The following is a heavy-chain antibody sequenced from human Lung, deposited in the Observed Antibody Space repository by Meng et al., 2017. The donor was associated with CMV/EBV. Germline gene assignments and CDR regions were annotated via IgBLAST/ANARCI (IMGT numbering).Heavy chain of an antibody. Sequence: SETXSLXCSVSGGSISSNSYYWGWIRQPPGKGLEWIGSMYYSGSTYYNPSLKSRVTISVDTSKKQISLKLSSVTAADTAVYYCARGYYSDSSGHYYANPHWFDPWXRGTLVTVSS. CDR3: ARGYYSDSSGHYYANPHWFDP. D-gene: IGHD3-22*01. V-gene: IGHV4-39*07. CDR1: GGSISSNSYY. J-gene: IGHJ5*02. CDR2: MYYSGST.